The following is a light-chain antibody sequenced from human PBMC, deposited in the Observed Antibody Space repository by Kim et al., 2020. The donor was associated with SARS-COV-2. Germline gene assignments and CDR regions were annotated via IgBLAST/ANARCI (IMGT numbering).Light chain of an antibody. J-gene: IGKJ2*01. CDR1: QTISRY. V-gene: IGKV1-39*01. Sequence: DIQMTQSPSSLSASAGDSITITCRASQTISRYLNWYQQKPGKVTNLLISAASTLQSGVPSRFSGGGSGTEFTLTINSLQPEDSATYYCQRGHGIPYTYGEGTKLEI. CDR2: AAS. CDR3: QRGHGIPYT.